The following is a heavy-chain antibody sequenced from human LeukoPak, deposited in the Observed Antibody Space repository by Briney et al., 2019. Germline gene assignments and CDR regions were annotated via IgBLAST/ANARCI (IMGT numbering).Heavy chain of an antibody. J-gene: IGHJ3*02. V-gene: IGHV3-21*01. CDR1: GFTFSSYS. CDR2: ISSSSSYI. Sequence: GGSLRLSCAASGFTFSSYSMNWVRQAPGKGLEWVSSISSSSSYIYYADSVKGRFTISRDNAKNSLYLQMNSLRAEDTAVYYCASSGWELLIAFDIWGQGTMVTVSS. D-gene: IGHD1-26*01. CDR3: ASSGWELLIAFDI.